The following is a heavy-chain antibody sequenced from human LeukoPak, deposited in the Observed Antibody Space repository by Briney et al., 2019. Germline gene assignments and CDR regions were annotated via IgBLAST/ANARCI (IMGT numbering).Heavy chain of an antibody. J-gene: IGHJ4*02. CDR2: IRFDGSPA. Sequence: PGGSLRLSCAASGFTFSTYGMHWVRQAPGKGLEWVAFIRFDGSPAHYADSVQGRFTISRDNSINTLYLEMNSLRPEDTSVYYCSKNREPSGDYAGAFDYWGRGTLVTVSS. CDR3: SKNREPSGDYAGAFDY. CDR1: GFTFSTYG. V-gene: IGHV3-30*02. D-gene: IGHD4-17*01.